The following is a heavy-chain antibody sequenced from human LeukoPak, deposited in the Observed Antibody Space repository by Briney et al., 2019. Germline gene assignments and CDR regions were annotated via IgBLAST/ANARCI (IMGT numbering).Heavy chain of an antibody. CDR2: VYTSGNT. J-gene: IGHJ3*02. CDR1: GGSMSSYY. V-gene: IGHV4-4*07. CDR3: ARGLSHSKDI. Sequence: SETLSLTCTVSGGSMSSYYWSWIRQPAGKGLEWIGRVYTSGNTNYNPSLKSRVTMSVDTSKNQFSLKLTSVTAADAAVYYCARGLSHSKDIWGQGTMVTVSS.